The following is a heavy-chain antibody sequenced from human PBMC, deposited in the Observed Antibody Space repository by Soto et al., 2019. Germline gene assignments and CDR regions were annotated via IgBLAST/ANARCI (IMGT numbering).Heavy chain of an antibody. J-gene: IGHJ6*02. CDR1: LGPISSPECC. CDR2: IYYTGNT. Sequence: TLEPLSVTCTVSLGPISSPECCCIFIRTPPGNGLEYIGYIYYTGNTYYNPSLKSRVTISMDTSKNQFSLKMRSVTAADTAVYYGARDSWSVSAYYYYGMDVWGQGTTVTVSS. V-gene: IGHV4-30-4*08. CDR3: ARDSWSVSAYYYYGMDV. D-gene: IGHD3-3*01.